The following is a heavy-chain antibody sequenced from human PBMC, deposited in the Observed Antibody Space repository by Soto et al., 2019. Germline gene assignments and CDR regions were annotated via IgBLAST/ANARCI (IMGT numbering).Heavy chain of an antibody. CDR3: AKDSASYNKWFDP. J-gene: IGHJ5*02. CDR2: IYYSGST. D-gene: IGHD1-26*01. CDR1: GGSISSSSYY. Sequence: NPSETLSLTCTVSGGSISSSSYYWGWIRQPPGKGLEWIGSIYYSGSTYYNPSLKSRVTISVDASKNQFSLKLSSVTAADTAVYYCAKDSASYNKWFDPWGQGTLVTVSS. V-gene: IGHV4-39*02.